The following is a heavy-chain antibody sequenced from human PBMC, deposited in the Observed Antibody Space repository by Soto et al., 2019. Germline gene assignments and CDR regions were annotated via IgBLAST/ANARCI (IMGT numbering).Heavy chain of an antibody. CDR1: GFTFSSYA. D-gene: IGHD6-19*01. CDR3: ARDRRPSSGRHGAFDI. Sequence: GGSLRLSCAASGFTFSSYAMHWVRQAPGKGLEWVAVISYDGSNKYYADSVKGRFTISRDNSKNTLYLQMNSLRAEDTAVYYCARDRRPSSGRHGAFDIWGQGTMVTVSS. J-gene: IGHJ3*02. V-gene: IGHV3-30-3*01. CDR2: ISYDGSNK.